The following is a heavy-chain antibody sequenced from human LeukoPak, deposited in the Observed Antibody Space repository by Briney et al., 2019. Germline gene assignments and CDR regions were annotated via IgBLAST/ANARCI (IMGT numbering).Heavy chain of an antibody. J-gene: IGHJ4*02. Sequence: GGSLRLSCAASGFTFSSYAMSWVRQAPGKGLEWVSLIYSDGSTYYADSVKGRFTISRDTSKNTLYLQMNNLRAEDTAVYYCERDLTSYDYVWDHWGQGTLVTVSS. CDR2: IYSDGST. CDR3: ERDLTSYDYVWDH. V-gene: IGHV3-66*01. D-gene: IGHD3-16*01. CDR1: GFTFSSYA.